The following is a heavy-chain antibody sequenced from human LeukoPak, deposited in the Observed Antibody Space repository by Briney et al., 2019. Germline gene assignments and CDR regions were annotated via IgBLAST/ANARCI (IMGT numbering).Heavy chain of an antibody. V-gene: IGHV4-59*01. D-gene: IGHD3-16*02. CDR2: IYYSGST. CDR1: GGSISSYY. CDR3: AREGAVGVITLDDAFDI. Sequence: NPSETLSLTCTVSGGSISSYYWSWIRQPPGKGLEWIGYIYYSGSTNYNPSLKSRVTISVDTSKNQFSLKLSSVTAADTAVYYCAREGAVGVITLDDAFDIWGQGTMVTVSS. J-gene: IGHJ3*02.